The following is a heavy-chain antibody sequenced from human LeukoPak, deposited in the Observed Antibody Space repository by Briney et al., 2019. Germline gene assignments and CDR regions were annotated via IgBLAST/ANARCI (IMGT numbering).Heavy chain of an antibody. CDR3: ARTPLTYYYDSSGPNWFDP. CDR1: GGSFSGYY. V-gene: IGHV4-34*01. Sequence: PSETLSLTCAVYGGSFSGYYWSWIRQPPGKGLKWIGEINHSGSTYYNPSLKSRVTISVDTSKNQFSLKLSSVTAADTAVYYCARTPLTYYYDSSGPNWFDPWGQGTLVTVSS. CDR2: INHSGST. D-gene: IGHD3-22*01. J-gene: IGHJ5*02.